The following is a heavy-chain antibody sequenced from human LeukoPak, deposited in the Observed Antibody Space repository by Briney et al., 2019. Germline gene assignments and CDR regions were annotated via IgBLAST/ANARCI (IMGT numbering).Heavy chain of an antibody. D-gene: IGHD2-8*02. V-gene: IGHV3-74*03. Sequence: GGSLRLSCAASGFSLSGYWMHWVRQIPGKGLMWVARIGSDGSGTTYADPVKGRCTISRDNSKNTLYLQMNSLRDEDAAVYHCTRVQAGRSGLMDVWGRGTTVTVSS. J-gene: IGHJ6*02. CDR2: IGSDGSGT. CDR3: TRVQAGRSGLMDV. CDR1: GFSLSGYW.